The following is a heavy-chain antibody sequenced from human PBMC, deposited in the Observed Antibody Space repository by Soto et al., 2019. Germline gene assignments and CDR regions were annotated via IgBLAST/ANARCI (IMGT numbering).Heavy chain of an antibody. CDR2: IYHSGGI. CDR1: GDSISSDTW. J-gene: IGHJ4*02. Sequence: QVQLQESGPGLVKPSGTLSLTCAVSGDSISSDTWWSWVRQPPGKGLEWIGAIYHSGGINYNPSLKSRVTISVDKSNNQFSLKMNSVIAADTAVYYCVKNGWYSLENWGQGTLVTVSS. D-gene: IGHD6-19*01. CDR3: VKNGWYSLEN. V-gene: IGHV4-4*02.